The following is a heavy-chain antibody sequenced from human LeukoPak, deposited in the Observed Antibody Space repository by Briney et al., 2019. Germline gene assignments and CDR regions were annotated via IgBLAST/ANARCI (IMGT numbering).Heavy chain of an antibody. CDR3: ARGYYDSSDYEYFQH. V-gene: IGHV1-2*02. CDR1: GYTFTNYY. CDR2: INPNSGGT. D-gene: IGHD3-22*01. Sequence: VASVKVSCKASGYTFTNYYMHWVRQAPGQGLEWMGWINPNSGGTNYAQKFQGRVTMTRDTSISTAYMELSRLRSDDTAVYYCARGYYDSSDYEYFQHWGQGTLVTVSS. J-gene: IGHJ1*01.